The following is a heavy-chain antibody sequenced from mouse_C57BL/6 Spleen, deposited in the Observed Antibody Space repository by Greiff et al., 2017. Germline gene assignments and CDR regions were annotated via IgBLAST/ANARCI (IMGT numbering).Heavy chain of an antibody. CDR3: ARHGGEGFAD. V-gene: IGHV5-2*01. CDR2: INSDGGST. CDR1: EYEFPSYD. Sequence: VQLKESGGGLVQPGESLKFSCESYEYEFPSYDMPWVRKTPEKRLELVAVINSDGGSTYYPDTMERRFIISRDNTKKTLYLQMSSLRSEDTALYYCARHGGEGFADWGQGTLVTVSA. J-gene: IGHJ3*01. D-gene: IGHD1-1*02.